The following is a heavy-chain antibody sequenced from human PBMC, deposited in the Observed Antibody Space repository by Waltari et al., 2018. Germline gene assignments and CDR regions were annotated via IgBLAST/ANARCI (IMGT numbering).Heavy chain of an antibody. CDR2: VKQDGSEK. Sequence: EVQLVESGGGLVQPGGSLRVSCAASGFTFSSYWMSWVRQAPGKGLEWVANVKQDGSEKYYVDSVKGRITISRYNAKNSLYLQMNSPKAEDTAVYYCARDGAGGRVVVLRSWRQGTLVTVSS. J-gene: IGHJ5*02. V-gene: IGHV3-7*01. D-gene: IGHD3-3*01. CDR1: GFTFSSYW. CDR3: ARDGAGGRVVVLRS.